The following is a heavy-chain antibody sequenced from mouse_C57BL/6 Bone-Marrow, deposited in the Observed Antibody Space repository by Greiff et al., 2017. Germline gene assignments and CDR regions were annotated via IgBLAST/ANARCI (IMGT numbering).Heavy chain of an antibody. CDR1: GFNIKDDY. D-gene: IGHD2-4*01. V-gene: IGHV14-4*01. CDR3: TTVYYDYAWFAY. CDR2: IDPENGDT. J-gene: IGHJ3*01. Sequence: EVQVVESGAELVRPGASVKLSCTASGFNIKDDYMHWVKQRPEQGLEWIGWIDPENGDTEYASKFQGKATITADTSSNTAYLQLSSLTSEDTAVYYCTTVYYDYAWFAYWGQGTLVTVSA.